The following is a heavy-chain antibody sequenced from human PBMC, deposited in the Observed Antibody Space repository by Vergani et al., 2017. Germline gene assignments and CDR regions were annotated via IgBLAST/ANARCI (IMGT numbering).Heavy chain of an antibody. V-gene: IGHV3-11*01. J-gene: IGHJ3*02. CDR3: ASPPIMEWLLWGDAFDI. CDR2: ISSSGSTI. D-gene: IGHD3-3*01. Sequence: VQLVESGGGLVQPGRSLRLSCAASGFTFSDYYMSWIRQAPGKGLEWVSYISSSGSTIYYADSVKGRFTISRDNAKNSLYLQMNSLRAEDTAVYYCASPPIMEWLLWGDAFDIWGQGTTVTVSS. CDR1: GFTFSDYY.